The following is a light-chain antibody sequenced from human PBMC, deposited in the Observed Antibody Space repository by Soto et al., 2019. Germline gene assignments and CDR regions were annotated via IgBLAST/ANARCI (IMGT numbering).Light chain of an antibody. V-gene: IGKV1-5*03. CDR2: KAS. CDR1: QSISVW. Sequence: DIQMTQSPSTLSASVGDRVTITCRASQSISVWLAWYQQKAGKAPNLLIYKASRLESGVPSRFSGSGSETEFTLTISGLQPGDSETYYCQQYNSYYPTSGKGTKVNI. CDR3: QQYNSYYPT. J-gene: IGKJ1*01.